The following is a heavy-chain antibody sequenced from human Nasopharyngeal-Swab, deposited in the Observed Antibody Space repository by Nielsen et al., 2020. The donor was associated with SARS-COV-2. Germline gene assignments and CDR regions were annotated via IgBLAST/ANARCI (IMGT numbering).Heavy chain of an antibody. V-gene: IGHV4-59*13. Sequence: SETLSLTCTVSGGSISSYYWSWIRQPPGKGLEWIGYIYYSGSINYNPSLKSRVTISVDTSKNQFSLKLSSVTAADTAVYYCARGFDYWGQGTLVTVSS. CDR3: ARGFDY. J-gene: IGHJ4*02. CDR2: IYYSGSI. CDR1: GGSISSYY.